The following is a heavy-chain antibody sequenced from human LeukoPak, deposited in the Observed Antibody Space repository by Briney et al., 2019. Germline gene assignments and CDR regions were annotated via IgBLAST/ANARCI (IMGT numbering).Heavy chain of an antibody. D-gene: IGHD3-22*01. CDR2: VDPEDGET. J-gene: IGHJ3*02. V-gene: IGHV1-69-2*01. Sequence: ASVKVSCKVSGYTFTDYYMHWVQQAPGKGPEWMGLVDPEDGETIYAEKFQGRVTITADTSTDTAYMELSSLRSEDTAVYYCATYDSSGYYYYAFDIWGQGTMVTVSS. CDR1: GYTFTDYY. CDR3: ATYDSSGYYYYAFDI.